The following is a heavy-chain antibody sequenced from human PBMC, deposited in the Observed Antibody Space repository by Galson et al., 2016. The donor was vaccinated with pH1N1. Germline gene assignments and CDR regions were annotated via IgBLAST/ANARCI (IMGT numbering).Heavy chain of an antibody. CDR2: INPDAGNT. D-gene: IGHD3-16*01. J-gene: IGHJ4*02. Sequence: SVKVSCKASGYTFTNFYIHWARQAPGQGLEWLGIINPDAGNTNYPQKFQGRVTMTRDTSTSTVYMELSSLRSEDTAVYFCARELKGGFFDYWGQGTLVTVSS. CDR3: ARELKGGFFDY. V-gene: IGHV1-46*01. CDR1: GYTFTNFY.